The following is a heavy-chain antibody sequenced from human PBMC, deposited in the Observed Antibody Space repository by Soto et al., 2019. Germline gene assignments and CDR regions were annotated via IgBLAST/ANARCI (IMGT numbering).Heavy chain of an antibody. Sequence: ASVKVSCKASGYTFTSYGISWVRQAPGQGLEWMGWISAYNGNTNYAQKLQGRVTMTTDTSTSTAYMELRSLRSDDTAVYYCARDGTIFGVVICYYYGMDVWGQGTTVTVSS. CDR2: ISAYNGNT. CDR3: ARDGTIFGVVICYYYGMDV. V-gene: IGHV1-18*04. CDR1: GYTFTSYG. J-gene: IGHJ6*02. D-gene: IGHD3-3*01.